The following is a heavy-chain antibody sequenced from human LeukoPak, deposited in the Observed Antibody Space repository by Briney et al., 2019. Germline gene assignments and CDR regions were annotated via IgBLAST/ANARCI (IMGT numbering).Heavy chain of an antibody. CDR3: ARGAVAGTHYDY. CDR1: GFTFSSYE. J-gene: IGHJ4*02. Sequence: GGSLRLSCAASGFTFSSYEMNWVRQAPGKGLEYVSAISSNGGSTYYANSVKGRFTISRDNSKNTLYLQMGSLRAEDMAVYYCARGAVAGTHYDYWGQGTLVTVSS. V-gene: IGHV3-64*01. CDR2: ISSNGGST. D-gene: IGHD6-19*01.